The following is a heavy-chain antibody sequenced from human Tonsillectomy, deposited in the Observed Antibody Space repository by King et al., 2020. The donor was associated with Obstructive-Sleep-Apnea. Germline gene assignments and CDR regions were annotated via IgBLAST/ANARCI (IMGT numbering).Heavy chain of an antibody. Sequence: VQLVESGGGLVQPGGSLRLSCAASGFTFSSYDMHWVRQATGKGLEWVSAIGTAGDTYYPGSVKGRFTISRENAKNSLYLQMNSLRAGDTAVYYCARSITMVRGVIYFDYWGQGTLVTVSS. V-gene: IGHV3-13*04. CDR1: GFTFSSYD. J-gene: IGHJ4*02. D-gene: IGHD3-10*01. CDR2: IGTAGDT. CDR3: ARSITMVRGVIYFDY.